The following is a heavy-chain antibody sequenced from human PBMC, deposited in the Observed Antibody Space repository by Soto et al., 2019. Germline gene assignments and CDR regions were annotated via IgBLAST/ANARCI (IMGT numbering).Heavy chain of an antibody. CDR3: ARQSPYSCSWNMDS. V-gene: IGHV4-39*01. CDR1: AGFISSSSSY. J-gene: IGHJ4*02. Sequence: SETLSLPCTVSAGFISSSSSYWDWLRQAPGKGLEWMASISYSVRTYYNPSLKSRVTISVDTSNNRFSLKLSSVTAADTAVYYCARQSPYSCSWNMDSGGQGAPVTVS. D-gene: IGHD6-13*01. CDR2: ISYSVRT.